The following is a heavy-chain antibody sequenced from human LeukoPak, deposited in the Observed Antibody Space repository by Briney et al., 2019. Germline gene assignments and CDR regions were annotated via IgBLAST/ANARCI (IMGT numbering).Heavy chain of an antibody. CDR1: GGSFSGYY. V-gene: IGHV4-34*01. CDR3: ARRHSSGWFYY. CDR2: INHSGST. Sequence: SETLSLTCAVYGGSFSGYYWSWIRQPPGKGLEWIGEINHSGSTNYNPSLKSRVTISVDTPKNQFSLKLSSVTAADTAVYYCARRHSSGWFYYWGQGTLVTVSS. D-gene: IGHD6-19*01. J-gene: IGHJ4*02.